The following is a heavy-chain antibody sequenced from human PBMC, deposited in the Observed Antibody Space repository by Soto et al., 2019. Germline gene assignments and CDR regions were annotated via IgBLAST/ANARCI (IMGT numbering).Heavy chain of an antibody. CDR3: ARVERGTATTVVDAFEI. Sequence: SETLSLTCAVYGGSFSGYYWSWIRQPPGKGLEWIGEINHSESTNYNPSLKSRVTISVDTSKNQFSLKMSSVTAADTALYYCARVERGTATTVVDAFEIWGPGTMVTVSS. CDR1: GGSFSGYY. CDR2: INHSEST. D-gene: IGHD1-1*01. V-gene: IGHV4-34*01. J-gene: IGHJ3*02.